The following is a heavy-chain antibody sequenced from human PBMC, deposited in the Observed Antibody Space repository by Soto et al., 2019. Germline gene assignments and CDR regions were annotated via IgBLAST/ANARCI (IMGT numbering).Heavy chain of an antibody. Sequence: PSETLSLTCTVSGGSISSAGYYWRWIRQHPGKGLEWIGYIYYSGSTYYNPSLKSRVTISVDTSKNQFSLKLSSVTAEDTALYYCATRPNNVHYYVGVFDFWGQGALVTVSS. V-gene: IGHV4-31*03. CDR3: ATRPNNVHYYVGVFDF. D-gene: IGHD3-16*01. CDR1: GGSISSAGYY. J-gene: IGHJ4*02. CDR2: IYYSGST.